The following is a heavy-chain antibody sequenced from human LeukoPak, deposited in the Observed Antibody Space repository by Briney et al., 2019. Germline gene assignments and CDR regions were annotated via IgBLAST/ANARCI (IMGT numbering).Heavy chain of an antibody. CDR2: ISSSSTYM. CDR1: GFTFGSYY. Sequence: GGSLRLSCAASGFTFGSYYMSWVRQAPGKGLEWVSSISSSSTYMFYADSVRGRFTISRDNAKNSLYLQMNSLRAEDTAVYYCARDRGSGWHTFDYWGQGTLVTVSS. J-gene: IGHJ4*02. D-gene: IGHD6-19*01. V-gene: IGHV3-21*01. CDR3: ARDRGSGWHTFDY.